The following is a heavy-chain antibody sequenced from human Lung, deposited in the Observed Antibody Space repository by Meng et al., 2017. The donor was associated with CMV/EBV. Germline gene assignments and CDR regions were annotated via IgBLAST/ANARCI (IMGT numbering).Heavy chain of an antibody. J-gene: IGHJ6*02. V-gene: IGHV3-30*04. CDR3: ARAGDIVEVSDPIRKNTNYYGMDH. Sequence: GGSXRLSCTASEFTFSHYSLHWVRQAPGKGLEWVALITFDGRTKYNTDSVKGRFTISRDSSKNTVYLHINSLRGEDTTVYYCARAGDIVEVSDPIRKNTNYYGMDHWXQGTTVTVSS. D-gene: IGHD2-15*01. CDR1: EFTFSHYS. CDR2: ITFDGRTK.